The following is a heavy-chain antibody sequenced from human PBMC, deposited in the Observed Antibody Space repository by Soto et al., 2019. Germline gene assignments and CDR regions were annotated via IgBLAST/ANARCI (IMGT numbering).Heavy chain of an antibody. Sequence: GGSLRLSCAASGFTFSSYAMSWVRQAPGKGLEWVSGISGSGGSTYFADSVKGQFTISRDNAKNTLYLQMNSLRAGDTAVYYCAKGRAARGPGLYYFDYWGQGTLVTVSS. D-gene: IGHD3-16*01. J-gene: IGHJ4*02. CDR2: ISGSGGST. V-gene: IGHV3-23*01. CDR1: GFTFSSYA. CDR3: AKGRAARGPGLYYFDY.